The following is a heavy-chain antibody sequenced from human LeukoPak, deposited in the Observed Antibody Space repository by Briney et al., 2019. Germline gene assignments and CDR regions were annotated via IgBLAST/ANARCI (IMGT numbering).Heavy chain of an antibody. CDR1: GLPFSRYA. Sequence: QPGRSLRLSCAASGLPFSRYAMHWVRQAPGKGLEWVAVISYDGSNKYYADSVKGRFTISRDNSKNTLYLQMNSLRAEDTAVYYCARDTSSSGYYTFDNWGPGTLVTVSS. CDR3: ARDTSSSGYYTFDN. J-gene: IGHJ4*02. V-gene: IGHV3-30-3*01. CDR2: ISYDGSNK. D-gene: IGHD3-22*01.